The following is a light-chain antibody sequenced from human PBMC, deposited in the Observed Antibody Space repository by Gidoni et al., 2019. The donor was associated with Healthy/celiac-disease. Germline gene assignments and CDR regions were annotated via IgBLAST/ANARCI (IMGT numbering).Light chain of an antibody. J-gene: IGKJ2*01. V-gene: IGKV1-39*01. CDR3: QQSYSTPPEYT. CDR2: AAS. CDR1: QSISSY. Sequence: DIQMTQSPSSLSASVGDRVTITCRASQSISSYLNWYQQKPGKAPKLLIYAASSLQSGVPSRFSGSGSGTDFTLTISSLQPEDFATYYCQQSYSTPPEYTFXQXTKLXIK.